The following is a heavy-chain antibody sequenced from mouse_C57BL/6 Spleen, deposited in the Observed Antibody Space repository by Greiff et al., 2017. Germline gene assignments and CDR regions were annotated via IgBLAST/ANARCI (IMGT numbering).Heavy chain of an antibody. D-gene: IGHD2-3*01. V-gene: IGHV14-4*01. CDR2: IDPENGDT. Sequence: VQLQQSGAELVRPGASVTLSCTASGFNIKDDYMHWVKQRPEQGLEWIGWIDPENGDTESASTFQGKATITADTSSNTAYLQLSSLTSEDTAVYYCTRGLLAYWGQGTLVTVSA. J-gene: IGHJ3*01. CDR1: GFNIKDDY. CDR3: TRGLLAY.